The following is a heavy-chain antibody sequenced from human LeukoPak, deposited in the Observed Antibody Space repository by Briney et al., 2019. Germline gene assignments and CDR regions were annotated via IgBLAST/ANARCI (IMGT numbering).Heavy chain of an antibody. D-gene: IGHD4-17*01. CDR3: ATSRPYAACDY. CDR2: IRNKANSYTT. V-gene: IGHV3-72*01. CDR1: GFIFSDHY. Sequence: GGSLRLSCAASGFIFSDHYMDWVRQAPGKGLQWVGRIRNKANSYTTEYAASVKGRFTISRDDSKNSLYLQLNSLKTEDTAVYYRATSRPYAACDYWGQGTLVTVSS. J-gene: IGHJ4*02.